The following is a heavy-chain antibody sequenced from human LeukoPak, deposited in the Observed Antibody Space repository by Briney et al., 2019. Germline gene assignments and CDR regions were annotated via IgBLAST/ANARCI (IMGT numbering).Heavy chain of an antibody. V-gene: IGHV4-34*01. D-gene: IGHD6-6*01. Sequence: SETLSLTCAVYGGSFSGYYWSWIRQPPGKGLEWIGEINHSGSTNYNPSLKSRVTISVDTSKNQFSLKLSSVTAGDTAVYYCATTSSIAARPTLSYWGQGTLVTVSS. CDR1: GGSFSGYY. CDR2: INHSGST. CDR3: ATTSSIAARPTLSY. J-gene: IGHJ4*02.